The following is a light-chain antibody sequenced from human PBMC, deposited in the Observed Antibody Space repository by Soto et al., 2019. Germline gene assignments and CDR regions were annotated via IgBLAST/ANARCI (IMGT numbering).Light chain of an antibody. Sequence: IVLTQSPATLSLSPWERDNLYCRASQSISSYLAWYQQKPGQAPRLLIYDASNRATGIPARFSGSGSGTDFTLTISSLEPEDFAVYYCQQRSNWPLTFGGGTKVDIK. CDR3: QQRSNWPLT. V-gene: IGKV3-11*01. CDR2: DAS. CDR1: QSISSY. J-gene: IGKJ4*01.